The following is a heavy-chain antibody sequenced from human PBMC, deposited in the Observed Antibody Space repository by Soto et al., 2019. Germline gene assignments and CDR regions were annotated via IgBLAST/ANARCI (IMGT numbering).Heavy chain of an antibody. CDR1: GGSISSYY. J-gene: IGHJ4*02. V-gene: IGHV4-59*01. CDR3: ARGKGLDY. CDR2: IYYSGST. Sequence: XXTLSLDCTVSGGSISSYYWSWIRQPPGKGLEWIGYIYYSGSTNYNPSLKSRVTISVDTSKNQFSLKLSSVTAADTAVYYCARGKGLDYWGQGTLVTVSS.